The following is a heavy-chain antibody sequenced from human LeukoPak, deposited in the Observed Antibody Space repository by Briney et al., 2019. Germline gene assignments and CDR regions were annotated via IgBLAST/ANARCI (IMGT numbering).Heavy chain of an antibody. CDR1: GFTFSSSA. D-gene: IGHD1-26*01. CDR3: TRDHGTYNWLDP. V-gene: IGHV3-73*01. CDR2: IDRPAKSYAT. Sequence: GGSLRLSCAASGFTFSSSAIHWVRQASGKGLEWVGLIDRPAKSYATAYGASVGGRFTISRDDSKNTAYLQMDSLKTEDTALYYCTRDHGTYNWLDPWGQGTLVTVSS. J-gene: IGHJ5*02.